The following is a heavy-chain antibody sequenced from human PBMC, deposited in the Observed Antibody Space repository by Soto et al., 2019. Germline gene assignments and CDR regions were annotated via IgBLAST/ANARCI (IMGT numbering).Heavy chain of an antibody. D-gene: IGHD6-13*01. V-gene: IGHV3-23*01. CDR1: GFTFSSYA. CDR3: AKGILVKPPGTRAFDI. J-gene: IGHJ3*02. Sequence: EVQLLESGGGLVQPGGSLRLSCAASGFTFSSYAMSWVRQAPGKGLEWVSTTGGSGGSTYYADSVKGRFTISRDNSNNALYLQMNSLRAGDTAVYYCAKGILVKPPGTRAFDIWGQGTMVIVSS. CDR2: TGGSGGST.